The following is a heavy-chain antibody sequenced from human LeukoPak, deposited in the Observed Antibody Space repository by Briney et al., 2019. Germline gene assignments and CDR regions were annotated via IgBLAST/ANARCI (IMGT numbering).Heavy chain of an antibody. J-gene: IGHJ6*02. Sequence: PGRSLRLSCAASGFTFSSYGMHWVRQAPGKGLEWVAVIWYDGSNKYYADSVKGRFTISRDNSKNTLYLQMNSLRAEDTAVYYCARECPPSAAAGYYYYYYGMDVWGQGTTVTVSS. CDR1: GFTFSSYG. CDR3: ARECPPSAAAGYYYYYYGMDV. D-gene: IGHD6-13*01. V-gene: IGHV3-33*01. CDR2: IWYDGSNK.